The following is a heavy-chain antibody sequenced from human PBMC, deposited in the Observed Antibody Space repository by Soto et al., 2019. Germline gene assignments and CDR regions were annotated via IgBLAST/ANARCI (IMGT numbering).Heavy chain of an antibody. CDR2: VTGGGHTT. Sequence: GRCMRLSCVPAALTYSSYAMRWVRQATGKGLEWVSTVTGGGHTTYNADSVNGRFTISRDNSKNPLYLRMNNVRAEDTAIYDCAASSGDHNVYGMDIWGPGTTVTVSS. V-gene: IGHV3-23*01. CDR1: ALTYSSYA. CDR3: AASSGDHNVYGMDI. D-gene: IGHD3-10*01. J-gene: IGHJ6*02.